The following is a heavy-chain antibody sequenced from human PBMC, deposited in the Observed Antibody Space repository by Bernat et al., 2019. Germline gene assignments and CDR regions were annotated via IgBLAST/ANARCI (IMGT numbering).Heavy chain of an antibody. V-gene: IGHV6-1*01. CDR3: ARYSTTDGGMDV. CDR2: TYYRSKWYN. D-gene: IGHD4-11*01. Sequence: QVQLQQSGPGLVKPSQTLSLTCAISGESVSTNSAAWNWIRQSPSRGLEWLGRTYYRSKWYNDYVVSVKSRITINPDTSKNHFSLQLNSVSPEDTAVYYCARYSTTDGGMDVWGQGTTVTVSS. J-gene: IGHJ6*02. CDR1: GESVSTNSAA.